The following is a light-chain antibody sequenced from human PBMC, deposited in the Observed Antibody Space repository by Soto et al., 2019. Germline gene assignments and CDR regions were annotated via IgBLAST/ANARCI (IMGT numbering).Light chain of an antibody. J-gene: IGKJ3*01. Sequence: DIQMTQSPSTLFESVGDRVTITCRPSQIIINYLAWYQQKPGKAPKPLIYKASTLESGVPSRFSGSGSGKEFTLTISSLQPDDFATYYCHQYSVTSSFGPGTKVDVK. CDR1: QIIINY. CDR2: KAS. V-gene: IGKV1-5*03. CDR3: HQYSVTSS.